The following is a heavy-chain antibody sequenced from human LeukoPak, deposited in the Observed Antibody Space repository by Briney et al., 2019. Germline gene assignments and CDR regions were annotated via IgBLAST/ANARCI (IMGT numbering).Heavy chain of an antibody. J-gene: IGHJ3*02. Sequence: GGSLRLSRAASGFTLTSYAMSWVRQAPGKGLEWVSSISGRGRGGIPSYADSVKGRSTISRDNSRNTLYLELNSLRVEDTALYYCARFRNDFWTGYPSDAFDIWGQGTMVTVSS. D-gene: IGHD3/OR15-3a*01. CDR3: ARFRNDFWTGYPSDAFDI. CDR1: GFTLTSYA. CDR2: ISGRGRGGIP. V-gene: IGHV3-23*01.